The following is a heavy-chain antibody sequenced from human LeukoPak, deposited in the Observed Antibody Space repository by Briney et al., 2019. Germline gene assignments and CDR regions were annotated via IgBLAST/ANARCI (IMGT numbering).Heavy chain of an antibody. CDR3: ARLFSPITMVRGVPYYFDY. J-gene: IGHJ4*02. CDR1: GYSFTSYW. Sequence: PGESLKISCKGSGYSFTSYWIGWVRQMPGKGLEWMGIIYPGDSDTRYSPSFQGQVTLSADKSISTAYLQWSTLNASDTAMYYCARLFSPITMVRGVPYYFDYWGQGTLVTVSS. D-gene: IGHD3-10*01. CDR2: IYPGDSDT. V-gene: IGHV5-51*01.